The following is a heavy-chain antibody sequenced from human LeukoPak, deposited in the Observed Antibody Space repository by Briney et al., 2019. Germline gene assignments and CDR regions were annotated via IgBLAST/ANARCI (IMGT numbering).Heavy chain of an antibody. CDR1: GFTFRNLY. CDR2: IRNEANSYTT. CDR3: VRVRHGDSLDY. D-gene: IGHD4-17*01. Sequence: GGSLRLSCAASGFTFRNLYMDWVRQAPGKGLEWVGRIRNEANSYTTDYAASVKGRFTISRDDPKNSLFLQTNSLKTEDTAVYYCVRVRHGDSLDYWGQGTLVTVSS. V-gene: IGHV3-72*01. J-gene: IGHJ4*02.